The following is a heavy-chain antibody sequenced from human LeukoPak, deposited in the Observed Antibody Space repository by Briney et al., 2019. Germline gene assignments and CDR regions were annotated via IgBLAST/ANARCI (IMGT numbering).Heavy chain of an antibody. V-gene: IGHV4-4*07. CDR1: GGSISSYY. CDR2: IYASGST. Sequence: SETLSLTCTVSGGSISSYYWSWIRQPAGKGLEWIGRIYASGSTNYNPSLKSRVTMSVDASKNQLSLKLTSVTAADTAVYYCARDAGGSDGYYYYYYYMDVWGKGTTVTVSS. CDR3: ARDAGGSDGYYYYYYYMDV. D-gene: IGHD5-12*01. J-gene: IGHJ6*03.